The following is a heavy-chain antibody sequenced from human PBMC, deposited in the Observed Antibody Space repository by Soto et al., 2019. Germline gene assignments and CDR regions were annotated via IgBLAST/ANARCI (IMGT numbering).Heavy chain of an antibody. CDR1: GGSISSGGYY. CDR2: IYYSGST. V-gene: IGHV4-31*03. D-gene: IGHD6-13*01. J-gene: IGHJ6*02. Sequence: SETLSLTCTVSGGSISSGGYYWSWIRQHPGKGLEWIGYIYYSGSTYYNPSLKSRVTISVDTSKNQFSLKLSSVTAADTAVYYCASSPVAAEYGMDVWGQGTTVTVSS. CDR3: ASSPVAAEYGMDV.